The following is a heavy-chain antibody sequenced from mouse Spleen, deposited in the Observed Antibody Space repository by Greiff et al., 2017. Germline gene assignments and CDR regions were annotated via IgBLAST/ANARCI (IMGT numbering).Heavy chain of an antibody. V-gene: IGHV5-4*02. CDR3: ARQYGNWYFDV. Sequence: EVHLVESGGGLVKPGGSLKLSCAASGFTFSDYYMYWVRQTPEKRLEWVATISDGGSYTYYPDSVKGRFTISRDNAKNTLYLQMSSLKSEDTALYYCARQYGNWYFDVWGAGTTVTVSS. CDR2: ISDGGSYT. J-gene: IGHJ1*01. CDR1: GFTFSDYY. D-gene: IGHD2-10*02.